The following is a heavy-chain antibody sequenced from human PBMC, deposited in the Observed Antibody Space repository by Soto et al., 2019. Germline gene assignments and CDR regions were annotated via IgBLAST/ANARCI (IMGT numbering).Heavy chain of an antibody. J-gene: IGHJ6*02. Sequence: VKVSCKASGYTFTSYAMHWVRQAPGQRLEWMGWINAGNGNTKYSQKFQGRVTITRDTSASTAYMELSSLRSEDTAVYYCASGDFWSGYYNYYYYGMDVWGQGTTVTISS. V-gene: IGHV1-3*01. CDR1: GYTFTSYA. CDR2: INAGNGNT. D-gene: IGHD3-3*01. CDR3: ASGDFWSGYYNYYYYGMDV.